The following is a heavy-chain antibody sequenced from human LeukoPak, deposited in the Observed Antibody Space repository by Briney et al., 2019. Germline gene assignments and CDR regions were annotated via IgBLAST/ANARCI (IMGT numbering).Heavy chain of an antibody. Sequence: PGGSLRLSCAASGLTSYDYAMHWVRQAPGKGLEWVSGITWNSGSIAYADSVKGRFTISRDHAKTCMYLKVNSMRAEATALYSFAAGAGITLYCGQGTLVTVSS. CDR1: GLTSYDYA. V-gene: IGHV3-9*02. D-gene: IGHD1-14*01. J-gene: IGHJ4*02. CDR3: AAGAGITLY. CDR2: ITWNSGSI.